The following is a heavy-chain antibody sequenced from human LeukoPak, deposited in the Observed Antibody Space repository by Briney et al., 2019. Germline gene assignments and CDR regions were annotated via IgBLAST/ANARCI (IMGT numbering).Heavy chain of an antibody. CDR1: GFTFSTFG. D-gene: IGHD3-22*01. CDR3: AKGIYDTSSYGGGFDY. V-gene: IGHV3-30*02. CDR2: IRYDGNNN. Sequence: PGGSLRLSCAASGFTFSTFGMHWVRQAPGKGLEWVAFIRYDGNNNYYADSVKGRFTISRDNSKSTLYLQMNSLRAEDTAVYYCAKGIYDTSSYGGGFDYWGQGTLVTVSS. J-gene: IGHJ4*02.